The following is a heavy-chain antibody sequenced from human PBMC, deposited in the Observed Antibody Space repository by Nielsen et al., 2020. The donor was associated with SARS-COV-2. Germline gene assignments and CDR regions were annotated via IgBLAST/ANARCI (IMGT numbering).Heavy chain of an antibody. V-gene: IGHV4-34*01. Sequence: SETLSLTCAVYGGSFSGYYWSWIRQPPGKGLEWIGEINHSGSTNYNPSLKSRVTISVDTSKNQFSLKLSSVTAADTAVYYCARGPRGLYGLGSYYISRYYYYGMDVWGQGTTVTVSS. CDR3: ARGPRGLYGLGSYYISRYYYYGMDV. CDR1: GGSFSGYY. CDR2: INHSGST. D-gene: IGHD3-10*01. J-gene: IGHJ6*02.